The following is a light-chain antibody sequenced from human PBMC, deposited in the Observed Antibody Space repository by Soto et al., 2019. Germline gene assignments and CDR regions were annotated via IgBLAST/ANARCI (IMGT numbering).Light chain of an antibody. J-gene: IGLJ1*01. Sequence: QSALTQPRSVFGSPGQSVTISCTGTSSDVGTYNYVSWYQQHPGKAPKVMIYDVSKRPSGVPDRFSGSKSGNTASLTISGLQAEDEADYYCCSYAGSYIFYVFGTGTKVTVL. V-gene: IGLV2-11*01. CDR3: CSYAGSYIFYV. CDR1: SSDVGTYNY. CDR2: DVS.